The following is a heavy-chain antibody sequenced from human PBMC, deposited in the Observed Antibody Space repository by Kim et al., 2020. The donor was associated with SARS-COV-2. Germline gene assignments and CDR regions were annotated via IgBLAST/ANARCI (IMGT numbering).Heavy chain of an antibody. V-gene: IGHV3-48*03. J-gene: IGHJ1*01. CDR1: GFTFSSYE. CDR3: ATMGSSSWFDNLDAEYFQH. D-gene: IGHD6-13*01. CDR2: ISSSGSTI. Sequence: GGSLRLSCAASGFTFSSYEMNWVRQAPGKGLEWVSYISSSGSTIYYADSVKGRFTISRDNAKNSLYLQMNSLRAEDTAVYYCATMGSSSWFDNLDAEYFQHWGQGTLVTVSS.